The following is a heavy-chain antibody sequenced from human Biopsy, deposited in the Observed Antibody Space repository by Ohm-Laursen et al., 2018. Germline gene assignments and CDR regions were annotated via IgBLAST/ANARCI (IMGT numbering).Heavy chain of an antibody. Sequence: PSDTLSLTCIVSGGSISKDYWAWIRQPPGKGLQWIGYTYYSGSTNYNPSLNSRVTIAVDTSKNQFSLRLTSVTAADTAVYYCVRSNYHYYGFDVWGQGTTVTVSS. J-gene: IGHJ6*02. CDR1: GGSISKDY. CDR2: TYYSGST. V-gene: IGHV4-59*07. CDR3: VRSNYHYYGFDV.